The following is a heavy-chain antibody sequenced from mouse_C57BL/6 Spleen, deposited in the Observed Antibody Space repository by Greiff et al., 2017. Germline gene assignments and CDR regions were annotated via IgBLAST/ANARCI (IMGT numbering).Heavy chain of an antibody. D-gene: IGHD1-3*01. CDR3: ARAGRLVDAMDY. V-gene: IGHV1-42*01. CDR1: GYSFTGYY. J-gene: IGHJ4*01. Sequence: VHVKQSGPELVKPGASVTISCKASGYSFTGYYMNWVKQSPEKSLEWIGEINPSTGGTTYNQKFKAKATLTVDKSSSTAYMQLKSLTSEDSAVYYCARAGRLVDAMDYWGQGTSVTVSS. CDR2: INPSTGGT.